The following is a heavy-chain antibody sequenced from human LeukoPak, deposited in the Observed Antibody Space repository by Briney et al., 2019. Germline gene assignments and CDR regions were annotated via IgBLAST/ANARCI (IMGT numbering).Heavy chain of an antibody. CDR1: GGSISSSSYY. CDR3: ARDREIAVASYFDY. Sequence: SETLSLTCTVSGGSISSSSYYWGWIRQPPGKGLEWIGSIYYSGSTYYNPSLKSRVTISVDTSENQFSLKLSSVTAADTAVYYCARDREIAVASYFDYWGQGTLVTVSS. CDR2: IYYSGST. V-gene: IGHV4-39*02. D-gene: IGHD6-19*01. J-gene: IGHJ4*02.